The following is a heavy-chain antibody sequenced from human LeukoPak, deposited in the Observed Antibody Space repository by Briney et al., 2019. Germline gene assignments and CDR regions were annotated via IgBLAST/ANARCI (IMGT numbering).Heavy chain of an antibody. CDR1: GFTFSSYS. Sequence: QPGGSLRLSCAGSGFTFSSYSMNWVRQAPGKGLEWVALIWYDGSNKFYADSVKGRFIISRDNSKNTLYLQLNSLRAEDTAVYYCARKRTDAFDIWGQGTMVTVSS. CDR3: ARKRTDAFDI. CDR2: IWYDGSNK. V-gene: IGHV3-33*08. J-gene: IGHJ3*02.